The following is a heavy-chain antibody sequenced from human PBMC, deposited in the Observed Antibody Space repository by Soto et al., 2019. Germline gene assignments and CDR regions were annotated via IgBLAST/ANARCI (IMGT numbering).Heavy chain of an antibody. J-gene: IGHJ3*02. Sequence: QVQLVQSGSEVKKPGSSVKVSCKASGGTFSDFTLSSLRQAPGRGLEWMGGIIPMIGATNNAQKLKGRLTITADKSTGTVYMELNSLRSDDTAVYYCARYWSAGTLYGAFDIWGQGTEVTVSP. CDR3: ARYWSAGTLYGAFDI. CDR2: IIPMIGAT. CDR1: GGTFSDFT. V-gene: IGHV1-69*06. D-gene: IGHD2-15*01.